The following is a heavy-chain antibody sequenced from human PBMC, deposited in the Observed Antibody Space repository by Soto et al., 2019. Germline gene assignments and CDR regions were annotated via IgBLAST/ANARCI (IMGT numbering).Heavy chain of an antibody. D-gene: IGHD3-22*01. CDR3: SRVGSSGKDAFDI. Sequence: GGSLRLSCAASGFTFSDYYMSWIRQAPGKGLEWVSYISSSSSYTNYADSVKGRFTISRDNAKNSLYLQMNSLRAEDTAVYYCSRVGSSGKDAFDIWGQGTMVTV. CDR1: GFTFSDYY. J-gene: IGHJ3*02. CDR2: ISSSSSYT. V-gene: IGHV3-11*06.